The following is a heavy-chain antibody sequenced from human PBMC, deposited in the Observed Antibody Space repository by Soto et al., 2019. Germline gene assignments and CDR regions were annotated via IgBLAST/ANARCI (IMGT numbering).Heavy chain of an antibody. CDR1: GFSFSINGVA. D-gene: IGHD3-10*01. CDR3: AHKRDVSRGFKY. Sequence: QITLKESGPTLVKPTQTLTLTCTFSGFSFSINGVAVGWIRQPPGQALEWLALIYWDDDQRYNPSLKNRLTIXKXTSRNHVVLTMTNMDPVDTATYYCAHKRDVSRGFKYWGQGTLVTVSS. CDR2: IYWDDDQ. V-gene: IGHV2-5*02. J-gene: IGHJ4*02.